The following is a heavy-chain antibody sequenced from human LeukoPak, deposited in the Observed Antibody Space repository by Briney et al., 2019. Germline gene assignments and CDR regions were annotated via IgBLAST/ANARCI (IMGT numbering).Heavy chain of an antibody. J-gene: IGHJ3*02. CDR1: GGSISSYY. V-gene: IGHV4-59*12. CDR3: ARGAFNYYDSSGFSNDAFDI. CDR2: IYYSGST. D-gene: IGHD3-22*01. Sequence: PSETLSLTCTVSGGSISSYYWSWIRQPPGKGLEWIGYIYYSGSTNYNPSLKSRVTISVDTSKSHFSLKLSSVTAADTAVYYCARGAFNYYDSSGFSNDAFDIWGQGTMVTVSS.